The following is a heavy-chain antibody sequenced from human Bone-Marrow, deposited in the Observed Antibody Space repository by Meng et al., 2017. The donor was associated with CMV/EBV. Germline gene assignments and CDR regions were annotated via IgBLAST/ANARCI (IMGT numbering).Heavy chain of an antibody. CDR3: ARGGPYVKEGLGEWYLDL. V-gene: IGHV3-23*03. Sequence: GGSLRLSCAASGFSVTSFGMNWVRQIPGKGLQWIANTYDGVRDSRYGDSVKGRFTISRDNSKYMLYLQMNSLRVEDTAIYYCARGGPYVKEGLGEWYLDLWGRGTLVTVSS. CDR2: TYDGVRDS. CDR1: GFSVTSFG. J-gene: IGHJ2*01. D-gene: IGHD1-26*01.